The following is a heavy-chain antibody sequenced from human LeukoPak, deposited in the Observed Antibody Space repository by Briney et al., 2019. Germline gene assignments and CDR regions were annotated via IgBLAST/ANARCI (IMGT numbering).Heavy chain of an antibody. CDR2: INGDGTTT. V-gene: IGHV3-74*03. CDR3: ARSGGHNRLDY. Sequence: GGSLRLSCAASGFTFSIYAMHWVRQAPGKGLVWVSRINGDGTTTTYADSVKGRFTISRDNAENTLYLQMNSLRAEDTAVYYCARSGGHNRLDYWGQGTLVTVSS. J-gene: IGHJ4*02. CDR1: GFTFSIYA. D-gene: IGHD2-15*01.